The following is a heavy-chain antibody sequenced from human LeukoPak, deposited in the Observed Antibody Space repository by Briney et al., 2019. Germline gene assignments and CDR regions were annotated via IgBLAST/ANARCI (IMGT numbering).Heavy chain of an antibody. V-gene: IGHV4-39*01. D-gene: IGHD5-18*01. CDR2: IYYSGSP. J-gene: IGHJ4*02. CDR3: ARLRGYSYDFDY. Sequence: WIGSIYYSGSPYYNPSLKSRVTISVDTSKNQFSLKLSSVTAADTAVYYCARLRGYSYDFDYWGQGTLVTVSS.